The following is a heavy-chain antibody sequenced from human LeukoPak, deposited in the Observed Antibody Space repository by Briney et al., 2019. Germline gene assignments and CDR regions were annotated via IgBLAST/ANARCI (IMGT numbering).Heavy chain of an antibody. Sequence: GGSLRLSCAASGFTLSNYWMSWVRQAPGKGLEWVANINQDGSETYYVDSVKGRFTISRDNAKNSLHLQMNSLRAEDTAVYYCARIYFLKCFGSWGQGTLVTVSS. CDR1: GFTLSNYW. V-gene: IGHV3-7*01. CDR2: INQDGSET. CDR3: ARIYFLKCFGS. D-gene: IGHD3-3*01. J-gene: IGHJ4*02.